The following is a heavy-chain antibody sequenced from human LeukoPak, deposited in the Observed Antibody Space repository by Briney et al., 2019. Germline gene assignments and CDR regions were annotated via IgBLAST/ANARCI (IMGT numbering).Heavy chain of an antibody. J-gene: IGHJ4*02. CDR2: IDWDDDK. V-gene: IGHV2-70*11. CDR3: ARTPNYYDSGYYFDY. Sequence: SGPTLVNPTQTLTLTCTVSGFSLSTGGTCVSWIVQPPGKALEWLARIDWDDDKYYSTSLRTRLTISKDTSKNQVVLTMTNVDPVDTGTYYCARTPNYYDSGYYFDYWGQGTLVTVSS. D-gene: IGHD3-16*01. CDR1: GFSLSTGGTC.